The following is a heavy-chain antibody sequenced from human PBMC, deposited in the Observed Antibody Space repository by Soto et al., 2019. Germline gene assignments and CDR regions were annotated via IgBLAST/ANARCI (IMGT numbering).Heavy chain of an antibody. Sequence: QVTLKESGPVLVKPTETLTLTCTVSGFSLRNDRMGVSWIRQPPGKALEWLAHMYSNDEKSYSTSLKSRLTISXDXXKTQVVLTMTNLDPVDTATYYCARFLVGATENFDYWGQGTLVTVSS. CDR1: GFSLRNDRMG. D-gene: IGHD1-26*01. CDR3: ARFLVGATENFDY. V-gene: IGHV2-26*01. J-gene: IGHJ4*02. CDR2: MYSNDEK.